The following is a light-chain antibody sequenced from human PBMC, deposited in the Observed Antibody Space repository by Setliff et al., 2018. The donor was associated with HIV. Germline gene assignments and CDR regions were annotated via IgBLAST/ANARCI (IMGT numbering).Light chain of an antibody. J-gene: IGLJ2*01. CDR2: DVG. Sequence: QSVLTQPPSASGSPGQSVTISCTGTSNDVGGYNSVSWYQQHPGKAPKLVIFDVGQRPSGVPDRFSGSKSGNTASLTVSGLQADDEADYYCSSYADFSSVIFGGGTK. V-gene: IGLV2-8*01. CDR1: SNDVGGYNS. CDR3: SSYADFSSVI.